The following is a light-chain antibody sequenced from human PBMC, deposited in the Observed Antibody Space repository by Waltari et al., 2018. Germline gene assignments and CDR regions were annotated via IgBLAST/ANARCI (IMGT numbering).Light chain of an antibody. J-gene: IGLJ1*01. Sequence: QAALTQPPSVSGSPGQSVTISCTGTSRDIGGYNYVPWYQQHPGKAPKLMIYDVSKRPSGVSDRFSGSKSGNTASLTISGLQAEDEADYYCSSYAGSNTYIFGAGTRLTVL. CDR1: SRDIGGYNY. CDR3: SSYAGSNTYI. V-gene: IGLV2-11*01. CDR2: DVS.